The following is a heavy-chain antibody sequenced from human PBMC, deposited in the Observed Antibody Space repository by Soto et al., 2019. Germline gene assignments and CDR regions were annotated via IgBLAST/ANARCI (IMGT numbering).Heavy chain of an antibody. CDR2: IIPILGIA. CDR1: GGTFSSYT. J-gene: IGHJ5*02. Sequence: QVQLVQSGAEVKKPGSSVKVSCKASGGTFSSYTISWVRQAPGQGLEWMGRIIPILGIANYAQKFQGRVTHTADKSTSTAYMELSSLRSEDTAVYYCARTVVVVVAASPGWFDPWGQGTLVTVSS. CDR3: ARTVVVVVAASPGWFDP. V-gene: IGHV1-69*02. D-gene: IGHD2-15*01.